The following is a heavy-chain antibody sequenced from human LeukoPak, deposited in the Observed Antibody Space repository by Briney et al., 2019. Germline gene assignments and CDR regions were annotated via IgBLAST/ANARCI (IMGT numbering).Heavy chain of an antibody. V-gene: IGHV3-23*01. CDR2: ISGSGGRT. Sequence: GGSLRLSCAASGFTFSSYGMSWVRQAPGKGLEWVSAISGSGGRTYYADSVKRRFTICRDNCKNTLDLQMNSLRAEDMAIYYCAKAGRGGAITMVRGVKGDYYYMDVWGKGTTVTISS. CDR3: AKAGRGGAITMVRGVKGDYYYMDV. CDR1: GFTFSSYG. D-gene: IGHD3-10*01. J-gene: IGHJ6*03.